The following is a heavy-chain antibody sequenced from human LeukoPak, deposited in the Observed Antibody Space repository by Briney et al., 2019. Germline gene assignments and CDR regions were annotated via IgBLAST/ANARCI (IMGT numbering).Heavy chain of an antibody. V-gene: IGHV3-15*01. Sequence: GGSLRLSCAASGFTFSNAWMSWVRQAPGKGLEWVGRIKSKTDGGTTDYAAPVKGRFTISREDQKNTLYLQMNGLTTEDTAVCDCTTDPSWGISVAAPPYWYFDLW. CDR2: IKSKTDGGTT. D-gene: IGHD6-19*01. CDR3: TTDPSWGISVAAPPYWYFDL. J-gene: IGHJ2*01. CDR1: GFTFSNAW.